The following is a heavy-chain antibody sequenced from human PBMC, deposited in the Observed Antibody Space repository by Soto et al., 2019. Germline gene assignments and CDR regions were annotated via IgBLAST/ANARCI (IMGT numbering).Heavy chain of an antibody. J-gene: IGHJ1*01. Sequence: ASVKVSCKASGYTFTSYGISWVRQAPGQGLERMGWISAYNGNTNYAQKLQGRVTMTTDTSTSTAYMELSSLRSEDTAVYYCAIGPRGRDYYDSSGYYFWGQGTLVTVSS. CDR1: GYTFTSYG. D-gene: IGHD3-22*01. CDR2: ISAYNGNT. V-gene: IGHV1-18*01. CDR3: AIGPRGRDYYDSSGYYF.